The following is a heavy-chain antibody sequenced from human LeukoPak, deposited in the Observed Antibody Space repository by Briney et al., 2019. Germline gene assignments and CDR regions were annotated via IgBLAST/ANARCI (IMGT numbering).Heavy chain of an antibody. Sequence: GGSLRLSCAASGFTFYDYAMHWVRQAPGKGLEWFAGISWKSGSIGYAHSVKGRFTISRANAKNSLYLQMNSLRAEDTALYYCATARLPSDHYSEYRGYGRIYSYGMDVWGQGTTVTVSS. CDR2: ISWKSGSI. CDR3: ATARLPSDHYSEYRGYGRIYSYGMDV. D-gene: IGHD5-12*01. CDR1: GFTFYDYA. V-gene: IGHV3-9*01. J-gene: IGHJ6*02.